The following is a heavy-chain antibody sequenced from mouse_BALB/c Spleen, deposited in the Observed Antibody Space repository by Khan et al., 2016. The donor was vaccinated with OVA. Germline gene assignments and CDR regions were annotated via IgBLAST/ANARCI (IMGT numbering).Heavy chain of an antibody. Sequence: IQLVQSGPELMKPGASVKISCKASGYSFTTYYIHWVHRSHGKSLEWIGDIDPFNGDTNYNQKLKDKATLTVDKSSSTSYMHLSSLTSENSAVYYGTRFGRNTWFAYWGQGTLVTVSA. V-gene: IGHV1S135*01. CDR3: TRFGRNTWFAY. CDR1: GYSFTTYY. CDR2: IDPFNGDT. J-gene: IGHJ3*01.